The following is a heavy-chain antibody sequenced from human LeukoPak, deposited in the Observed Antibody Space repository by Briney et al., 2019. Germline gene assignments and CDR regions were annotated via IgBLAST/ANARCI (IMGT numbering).Heavy chain of an antibody. V-gene: IGHV4-38-2*01. CDR2: VYHSGST. J-gene: IGHJ4*02. D-gene: IGHD3-16*01. CDR3: ARQLDHYDNIYYFDY. CDR1: GFTFSSYA. Sequence: GSLRLSCAASGFTFSSYAMSWIRQPPGKGLEWIGNVYHSGSTYYNPSLKSRVTISVDTSKNQFSLRLTSVTAADTAVYYCARQLDHYDNIYYFDYWGQGTLVTVSS.